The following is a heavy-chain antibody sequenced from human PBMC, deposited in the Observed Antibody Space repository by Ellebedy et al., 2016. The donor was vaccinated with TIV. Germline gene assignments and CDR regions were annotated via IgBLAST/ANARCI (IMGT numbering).Heavy chain of an antibody. Sequence: PGGSLRLSCAASGFTFSSYAMTWVRQAPGKGLEWVSVISFSGVTTYSADSVKGRFTISRDNSKNILYLQMNTLRAEDTATYYCTKILGVTTKYGAFDKWGQGTMVSVSS. V-gene: IGHV3-23*01. CDR3: TKILGVTTKYGAFDK. D-gene: IGHD2-21*02. CDR2: ISFSGVTT. CDR1: GFTFSSYA. J-gene: IGHJ3*02.